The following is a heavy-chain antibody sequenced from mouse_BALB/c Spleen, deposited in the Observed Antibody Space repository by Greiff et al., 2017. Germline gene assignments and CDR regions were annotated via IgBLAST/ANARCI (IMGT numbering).Heavy chain of an antibody. CDR1: GFTFSSYG. Sequence: EVKLVESGGDLVKPGGSLKLSCAASGFTFSSYGMSWVRQTPDKRLEWVATISSGGSYTYYPDSVKGRFTISRDNAKNTLYLQMSSLKSEDTVMYYCARRYYDRGYYAMDYWGQGTSVTVSS. D-gene: IGHD2-4*01. V-gene: IGHV5-6*02. J-gene: IGHJ4*01. CDR2: ISSGGSYT. CDR3: ARRYYDRGYYAMDY.